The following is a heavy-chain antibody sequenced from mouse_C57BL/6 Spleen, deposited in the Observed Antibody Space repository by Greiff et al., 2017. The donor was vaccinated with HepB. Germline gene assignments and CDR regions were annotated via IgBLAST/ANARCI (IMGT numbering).Heavy chain of an antibody. D-gene: IGHD2-10*02. V-gene: IGHV5-4*03. J-gene: IGHJ3*01. CDR3: ARKGYGNPFAY. Sequence: EVKLVESGGGLVKPGGSLKLSCAASGFTFSSYAMSWVRQTPEKRLEWVATISDGGSYTYYPDNVKGRFTISRENAKNNLYLQMSHLKSEDTAMYYCARKGYGNPFAYWGQGTLVTVSA. CDR1: GFTFSSYA. CDR2: ISDGGSYT.